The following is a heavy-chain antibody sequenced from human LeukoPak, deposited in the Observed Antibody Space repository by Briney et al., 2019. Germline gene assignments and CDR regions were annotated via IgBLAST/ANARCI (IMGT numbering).Heavy chain of an antibody. D-gene: IGHD3-10*01. CDR3: ARAFFGDYYYMDV. J-gene: IGHJ6*03. CDR1: GYTFTGYY. Sequence: GASVKVSCKASGYTFTGYYMHWVRQAPGQGLEWMGWINPNSGGTNYAQKFQGRVTMTRDTSISTAYMELSRLRSDDTAVYYCARAFFGDYYYMDVWGKGTTVTVSS. V-gene: IGHV1-2*02. CDR2: INPNSGGT.